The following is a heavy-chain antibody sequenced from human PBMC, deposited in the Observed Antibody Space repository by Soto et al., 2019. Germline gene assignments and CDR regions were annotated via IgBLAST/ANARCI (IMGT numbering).Heavy chain of an antibody. J-gene: IGHJ4*02. CDR2: LSYSEST. Sequence: SETRSLTCTVSGDSISCYGWSWIRQPPGKGLEWIGYLSYSESTTSTPSLKSRVTISVDTSKNQFSLELSSVTAADTAVYFCARDGGTYLTRYFDSWGQGALVTVPS. V-gene: IGHV4-59*01. D-gene: IGHD3-10*01. CDR3: ARDGGTYLTRYFDS. CDR1: GDSISCYG.